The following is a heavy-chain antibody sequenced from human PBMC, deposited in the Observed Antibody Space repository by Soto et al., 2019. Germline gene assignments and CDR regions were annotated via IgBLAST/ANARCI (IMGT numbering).Heavy chain of an antibody. CDR3: SRTGGMDV. CDR1: DGSFSGYY. CDR2: INYSGST. J-gene: IGHJ6*02. Sequence: QVQLQQWGAGLLKPSETLSLTCAVSDGSFSGYYWSWLRQTPGKGLEWIGEINYSGSTKYNPSLESRVTISVDTSKNQFSLRLSAVTAADTAVYYCSRTGGMDVWSQGATVTVSS. V-gene: IGHV4-34*01.